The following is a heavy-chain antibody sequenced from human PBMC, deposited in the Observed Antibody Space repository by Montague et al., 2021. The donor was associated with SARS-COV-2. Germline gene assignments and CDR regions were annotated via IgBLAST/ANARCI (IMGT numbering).Heavy chain of an antibody. CDR1: GGSLSGDH. CDR2: VNHSGHT. D-gene: IGHD6-6*01. Sequence: SEALSLTCAVYGGSLSGDHWSWIRQPPGKGPEWIGEVNHSGHTNYNVSLKSRVTMSVDTSKSQFSLKVRSVTAADTAVYYCAGGPVGVAARLRYHLDQWGQGTLVTVSS. J-gene: IGHJ4*02. CDR3: AGGPVGVAARLRYHLDQ. V-gene: IGHV4-34*01.